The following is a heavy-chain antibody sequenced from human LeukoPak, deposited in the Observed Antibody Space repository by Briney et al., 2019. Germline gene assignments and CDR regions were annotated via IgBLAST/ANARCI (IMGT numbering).Heavy chain of an antibody. CDR3: AKTVIVVVIEYFQH. Sequence: GGSLRLSCAASGFTFSSYAMSWVRQAPGKGLEWVSAISGSGGSTYYADSVKGRFTISRDSSKNTLYLQMNSLRAEDTAVYYCAKTVIVVVIEYFQHWGQGTLVTVSS. J-gene: IGHJ1*01. CDR2: ISGSGGST. CDR1: GFTFSSYA. V-gene: IGHV3-23*01. D-gene: IGHD3-22*01.